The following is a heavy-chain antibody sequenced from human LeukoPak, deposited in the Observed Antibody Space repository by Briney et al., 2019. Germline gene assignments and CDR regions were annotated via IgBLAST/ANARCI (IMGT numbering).Heavy chain of an antibody. CDR1: GFTFSNYD. V-gene: IGHV3-13*04. D-gene: IGHD3-10*01. Sequence: GGSLRLSCAASGFTFSNYDMHWVRQFTDKHLEWVSGIGIAADTYYPGSVKGRFTISRENAKNSLYLEMSSLRAGDTAVYYCARRRGNSRSYSDAFDIWGQGTTVTVSS. J-gene: IGHJ3*02. CDR3: ARRRGNSRSYSDAFDI. CDR2: IGIAADT.